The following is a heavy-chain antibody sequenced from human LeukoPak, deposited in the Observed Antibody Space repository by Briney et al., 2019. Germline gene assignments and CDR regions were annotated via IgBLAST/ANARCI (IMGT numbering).Heavy chain of an antibody. CDR3: TTDAFYGDYVKVNDY. D-gene: IGHD4-17*01. J-gene: IGHJ4*02. Sequence: KPGGSLRLSCAASGLTFSNAWMSWVRQAPGKGLEWVGRIKSKTDGGTTDYAAPVKGRFTISRDDSKNTLYLQMNSLKTEDTAVYYCTTDAFYGDYVKVNDYWGQGTLVTVSS. CDR2: IKSKTDGGTT. CDR1: GLTFSNAW. V-gene: IGHV3-15*01.